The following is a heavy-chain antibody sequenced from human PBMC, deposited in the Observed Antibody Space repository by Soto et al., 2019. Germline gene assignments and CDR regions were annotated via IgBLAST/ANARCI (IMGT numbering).Heavy chain of an antibody. V-gene: IGHV3-30-3*01. Sequence: QVQLVESGGGVVQPGRSLRLSCAASGFTFSSYAMHWVRQAPGKGLEWVAVISYDGSNKYYADSVKGRFTISRDNSKNTLYLQMNSLRAEDKTVYYCARDRLRYNWNDFPYYYYCMDVWGQGTTVTVAS. CDR2: ISYDGSNK. J-gene: IGHJ6*02. D-gene: IGHD1-1*01. CDR1: GFTFSSYA. CDR3: ARDRLRYNWNDFPYYYYCMDV.